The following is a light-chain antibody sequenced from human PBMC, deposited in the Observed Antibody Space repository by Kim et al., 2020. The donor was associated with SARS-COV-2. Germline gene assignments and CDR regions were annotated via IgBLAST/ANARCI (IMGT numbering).Light chain of an antibody. CDR1: QTLSTW. V-gene: IGKV1-5*03. J-gene: IGKJ2*01. Sequence: DIQMTQSPSTLSASVGDRVTITCRASQTLSTWLAWYQQKPGRAPKLLIHKSSSLQSGVPSRFSGSGSGTEFTLTISSLQSDDFATYYCQQYNSHPYTFGRGTKLEI. CDR3: QQYNSHPYT. CDR2: KSS.